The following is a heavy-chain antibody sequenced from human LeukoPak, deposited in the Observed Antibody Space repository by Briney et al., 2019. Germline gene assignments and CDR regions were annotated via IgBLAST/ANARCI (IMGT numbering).Heavy chain of an antibody. CDR2: IYYSGST. J-gene: IGHJ3*02. CDR1: GGSISSYY. CDR3: ARETGAFDI. Sequence: SETLSLTCTVSGGSISSYYWSWIRQPPGKGLEWIGYIYYSGSTNYNPSLKSRVTISVDASKNQFSLKLSSVTAADTAVYYCARETGAFDIWGQGTMVTVSS. V-gene: IGHV4-59*01.